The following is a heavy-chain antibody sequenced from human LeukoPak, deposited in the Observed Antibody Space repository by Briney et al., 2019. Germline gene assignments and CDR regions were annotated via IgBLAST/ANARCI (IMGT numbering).Heavy chain of an antibody. Sequence: SVKVSCKASGGTFSSYAISWVRQAPGQGLEWMGGIIPIFGTANYAQRFQGRVTITADESTSTAYMELSSLRSEDTAVYYCARGRSYSSGWYDFDYWGQGTLVTVSS. V-gene: IGHV1-69*13. CDR1: GGTFSSYA. J-gene: IGHJ4*02. D-gene: IGHD6-19*01. CDR2: IIPIFGTA. CDR3: ARGRSYSSGWYDFDY.